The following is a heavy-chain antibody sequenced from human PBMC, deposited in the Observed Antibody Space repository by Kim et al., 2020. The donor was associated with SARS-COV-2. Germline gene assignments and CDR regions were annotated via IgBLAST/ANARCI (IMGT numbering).Heavy chain of an antibody. D-gene: IGHD6-13*01. CDR2: INHSGST. V-gene: IGHV4-34*01. CDR3: AREYSSSWFDP. J-gene: IGHJ5*02. Sequence: SETLFLTCAVYGGSFSGYYWSWIRQPPGKGLEWIGEINHSGSTNYNPSLKSRVTISVDTSKNQFSLKLSSVTAADTAVYYCAREYSSSWFDPWGQGTLVTVSS. CDR1: GGSFSGYY.